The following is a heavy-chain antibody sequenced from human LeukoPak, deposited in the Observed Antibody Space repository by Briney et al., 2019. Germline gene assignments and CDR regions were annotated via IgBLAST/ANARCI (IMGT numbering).Heavy chain of an antibody. V-gene: IGHV3-21*01. Sequence: GGSLRLSCAVSGFNFDDYAMHWVRQAPGKGLEWVSSITSTSSYIYYADSVKGRFAISRDNAKNSLYLQMNSLRAEDTAVYFCARSQVLGTFDHWGQGTLLTVSS. CDR3: ARSQVLGTFDH. J-gene: IGHJ4*02. CDR1: GFNFDDYA. CDR2: ITSTSSYI. D-gene: IGHD1/OR15-1a*01.